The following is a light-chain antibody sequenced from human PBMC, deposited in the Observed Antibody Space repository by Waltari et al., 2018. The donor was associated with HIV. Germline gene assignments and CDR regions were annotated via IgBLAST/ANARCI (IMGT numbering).Light chain of an antibody. V-gene: IGLV3-25*03. CDR1: AFPIQY. CDR2: KDN. Sequence: SYELTQPPSVSVPPGQTARIPCSGEAFPIQYGYWYQQKPGQAPKRVIDKDNERRSGSPERISGASSGTTVTLTISGVQAEDEADYYCQAADSSGNWVFGGGTKWTVL. J-gene: IGLJ3*02. CDR3: QAADSSGNWV.